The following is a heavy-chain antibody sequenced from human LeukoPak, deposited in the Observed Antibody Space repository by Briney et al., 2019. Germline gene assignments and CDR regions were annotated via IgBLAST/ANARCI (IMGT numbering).Heavy chain of an antibody. Sequence: ASVKVSCKASGYTFTGYYLHWVRQAPGQGLEWVGWIHPNSGATNYAQKFQGRVTMTRDTSISTAYMELSRLRSDDTAVYYCATPERGYSGYDFGSWGQGTLVTVSS. J-gene: IGHJ4*02. CDR2: IHPNSGAT. CDR3: ATPERGYSGYDFGS. CDR1: GYTFTGYY. D-gene: IGHD5-12*01. V-gene: IGHV1-2*02.